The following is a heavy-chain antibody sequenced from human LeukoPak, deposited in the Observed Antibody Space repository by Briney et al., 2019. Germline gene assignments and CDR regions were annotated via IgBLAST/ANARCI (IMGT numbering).Heavy chain of an antibody. V-gene: IGHV4-59*01. CDR3: ARGSWLAY. Sequence: PSETLSLTCTVSGGSISSYYWSWIRQPPGKGLEWIGYIYYSGSTNYNPSLKSRVTISVDTSKNQFSLKLSSVTAADTAVYYCARGSWLAYWGQGTLVTVSS. CDR2: IYYSGST. J-gene: IGHJ4*02. D-gene: IGHD6-19*01. CDR1: GGSISSYY.